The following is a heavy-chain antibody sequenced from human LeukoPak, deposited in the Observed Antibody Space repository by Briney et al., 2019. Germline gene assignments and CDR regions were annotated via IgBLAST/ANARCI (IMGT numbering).Heavy chain of an antibody. V-gene: IGHV3-43D*03. Sequence: GGSLRLSCAASGFTFDDYAMHWVRQAPGKGLEWVSLISWDGGSTYYADSVKGRFTISRDNSKNSLYLQMNSLRAKDTALYYCAKGDYGGNPYYFDYWGQGTLVTVSS. CDR2: ISWDGGST. CDR3: AKGDYGGNPYYFDY. D-gene: IGHD4-23*01. CDR1: GFTFDDYA. J-gene: IGHJ4*02.